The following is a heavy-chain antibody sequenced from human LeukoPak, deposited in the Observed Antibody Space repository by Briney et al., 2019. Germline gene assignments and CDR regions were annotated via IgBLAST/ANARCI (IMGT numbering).Heavy chain of an antibody. D-gene: IGHD1-14*01. V-gene: IGHV4-4*07. J-gene: IGHJ2*01. CDR3: ARDSEPTGGGPGYFDL. Sequence: SETLSLTCTVSGGSISSYYWSWIRQPAGKGLEWIGRIYTSGSTNYNPSLKSRVTMSVDTSKNQFSLKLSSVTAADTAVYYCARDSEPTGGGPGYFDLWGRGTLVTVSS. CDR2: IYTSGST. CDR1: GGSISSYY.